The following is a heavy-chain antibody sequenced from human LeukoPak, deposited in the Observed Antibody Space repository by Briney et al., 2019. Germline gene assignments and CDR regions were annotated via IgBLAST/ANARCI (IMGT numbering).Heavy chain of an antibody. CDR2: IYYSGST. Sequence: PSETLSLTCTVSGGSISSHYWSWIRQPPGKGLEWIGYIYYSGSTNYNPSLKSRVTISVDTSKNQFSLKLSSVTAADTAVYYCARRRYCSSTSCYKSHYFDYWGQGTLVTVSS. J-gene: IGHJ4*02. D-gene: IGHD2-2*02. CDR1: GGSISSHY. CDR3: ARRRYCSSTSCYKSHYFDY. V-gene: IGHV4-59*11.